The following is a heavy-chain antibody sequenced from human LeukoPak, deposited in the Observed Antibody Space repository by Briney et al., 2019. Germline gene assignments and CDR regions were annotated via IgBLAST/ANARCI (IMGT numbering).Heavy chain of an antibody. CDR3: ARGHITMVRGVRIRNWFDP. CDR1: GYTFTSYD. V-gene: IGHV1-8*01. Sequence: ASVKVSCTASGYTFTSYDINWVRQATGQGLEWMGWMNPNSGNTGYAQKFQGRVTMTRNTSISTAYMELSSLRSEDTAVYYCARGHITMVRGVRIRNWFDPWGQGTLVTVSS. CDR2: MNPNSGNT. J-gene: IGHJ5*02. D-gene: IGHD3-10*01.